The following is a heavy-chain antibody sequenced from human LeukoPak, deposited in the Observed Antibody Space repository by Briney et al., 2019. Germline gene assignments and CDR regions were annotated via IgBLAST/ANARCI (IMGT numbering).Heavy chain of an antibody. Sequence: GGSLRVSCAASGFSFSSYWMTWVRQAPGKGLEWVANIKEDGRDKYYVDSVKGRFTISRDNAKNSLYLQMNSLRAEDTAVYYCTKYGDDDTPGLNWGQGTLVTVCS. CDR3: TKYGDDDTPGLN. CDR2: IKEDGRDK. CDR1: GFSFSSYW. D-gene: IGHD4-17*01. J-gene: IGHJ4*02. V-gene: IGHV3-7*02.